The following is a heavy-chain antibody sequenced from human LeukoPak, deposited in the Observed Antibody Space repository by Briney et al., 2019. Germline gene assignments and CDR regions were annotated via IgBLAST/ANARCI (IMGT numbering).Heavy chain of an antibody. Sequence: PSETLSLTCAVYGGSFSGYYWSWIRQPPGKGLEWIGEINHSGSTNYNPSLKSRVTISVDTSKNQFSLKLSSVTAADTAVYYCARTYCSGGSCYHYGMDVWGQGTTVTVSS. D-gene: IGHD2-15*01. V-gene: IGHV4-34*01. CDR3: ARTYCSGGSCYHYGMDV. CDR1: GGSFSGYY. CDR2: INHSGST. J-gene: IGHJ6*02.